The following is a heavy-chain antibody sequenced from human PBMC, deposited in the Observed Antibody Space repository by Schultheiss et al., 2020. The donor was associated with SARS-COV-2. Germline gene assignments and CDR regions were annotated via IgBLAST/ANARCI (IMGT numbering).Heavy chain of an antibody. J-gene: IGHJ4*02. CDR1: GFTFSSYA. D-gene: IGHD5-18*01. Sequence: GESLKISCAASGFTFSSYAMSWVRQAPGKGLEWVSAISGSGGSTYYADSVKGRFTISRDNAKNSLYLQMNSLRAEDTAVYYCARDPSIQLWSDYWGQGTLVTVSS. CDR3: ARDPSIQLWSDY. V-gene: IGHV3-23*01. CDR2: ISGSGGST.